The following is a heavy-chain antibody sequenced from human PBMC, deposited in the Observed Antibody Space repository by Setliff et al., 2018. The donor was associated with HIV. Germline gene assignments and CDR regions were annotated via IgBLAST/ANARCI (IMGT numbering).Heavy chain of an antibody. V-gene: IGHV4-59*02. CDR1: SGSVNNYW. J-gene: IGHJ4*02. CDR2: IYYSGST. Sequence: SETLSLTCNVSSGSVNNYWWTWIRQPPGKGLEWIGYIYYSGSTYYNPSLKSRVTISVDTSKNQFSLMLSSVTAADTAVYYCARAGMGALRSLFDYWGQGTLVTVSS. CDR3: ARAGMGALRSLFDY. D-gene: IGHD1-26*01.